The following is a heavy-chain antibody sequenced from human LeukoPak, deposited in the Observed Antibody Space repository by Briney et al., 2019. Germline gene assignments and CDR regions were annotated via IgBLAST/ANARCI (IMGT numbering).Heavy chain of an antibody. CDR2: MNPNSGNT. Sequence: ASVKVSCKASGYTFTSYDINWVRQATGQGLEWMGWMNPNSGNTGYAQKFQGRVTMTEDTSTDTAYMELSSLRSEDTAVYYCATDPSYIQLRTPFDNWFDPWGQGTLVTVSS. J-gene: IGHJ5*02. CDR3: ATDPSYIQLRTPFDNWFDP. V-gene: IGHV1-8*01. CDR1: GYTFTSYD. D-gene: IGHD5-18*01.